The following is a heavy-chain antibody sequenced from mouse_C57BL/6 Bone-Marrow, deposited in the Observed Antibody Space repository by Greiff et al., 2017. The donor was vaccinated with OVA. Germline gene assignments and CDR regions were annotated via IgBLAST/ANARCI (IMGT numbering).Heavy chain of an antibody. J-gene: IGHJ3*01. CDR2: IDPETGGT. V-gene: IGHV1-15*01. CDR3: TRGFY. Sequence: LVESGAELVRPGASVTLSCKASGYTFTDYEMHWVKQTPVPGLEWIGAIDPETGGTAYNQKFKCKAILTADKSSSTAYMELRSLTSEDSAVYYCTRGFYWGQGTLVTVSA. CDR1: GYTFTDYE.